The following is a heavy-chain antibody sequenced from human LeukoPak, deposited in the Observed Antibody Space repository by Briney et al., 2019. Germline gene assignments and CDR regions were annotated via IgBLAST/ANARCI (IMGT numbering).Heavy chain of an antibody. Sequence: GGSLRLSCAASGFTFSSYSMNWVRQAPGKGLEWVSSISSSSSYIYYADSVKGRFIISRDNSKNTLYLQMNRLRPEDAAVYYCAKAPVTTCRGAYCYPFDYWGQGTLVTVSS. D-gene: IGHD2-21*01. CDR1: GFTFSSYS. V-gene: IGHV3-21*04. CDR3: AKAPVTTCRGAYCYPFDY. J-gene: IGHJ4*02. CDR2: ISSSSSYI.